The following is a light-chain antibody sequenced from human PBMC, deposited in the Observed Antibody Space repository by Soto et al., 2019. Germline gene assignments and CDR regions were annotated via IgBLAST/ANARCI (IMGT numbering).Light chain of an antibody. V-gene: IGKV3-11*01. J-gene: IGKJ5*01. CDR2: GAS. CDR3: QQRSNWPPIT. CDR1: QSVHNF. Sequence: EVVLTQFPATLSLSPGDRAALSCKASQSVHNFLAWYQQRPGQAPRLLIYGASNRAAGIPDWFSGSGSGTDFTLTINSLEPEDFAVYYCQQRSNWPPITFGQGTRLDIK.